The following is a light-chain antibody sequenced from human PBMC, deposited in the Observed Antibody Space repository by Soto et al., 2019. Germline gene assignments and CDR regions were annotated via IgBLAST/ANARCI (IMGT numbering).Light chain of an antibody. CDR2: GAS. Sequence: EIVMTQSAATLSVSPGARVTLSCRASQSVSSYLAWYQQKPGQAPRLLIYGASTGATGIPARFSGSGSGTEFILTISSLQSEDFAVYYCQQYSKWPLTFGGGTKVDIK. CDR1: QSVSSY. J-gene: IGKJ4*01. V-gene: IGKV3-15*01. CDR3: QQYSKWPLT.